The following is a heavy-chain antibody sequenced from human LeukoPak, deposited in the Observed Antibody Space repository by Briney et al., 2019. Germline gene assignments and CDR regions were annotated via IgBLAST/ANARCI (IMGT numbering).Heavy chain of an antibody. V-gene: IGHV4-31*03. J-gene: IGHJ4*02. Sequence: SETLSLTCTVSGGSISSGGYYWSRIRQHPGKGLEWIGYIYYSGSTYYNPSLKSRVTISVDTSKNQFSLKLSSVTAADTAVYYCAKAPTRGYSYGWDYFDYWGQGTLVTVSS. D-gene: IGHD5-18*01. CDR3: AKAPTRGYSYGWDYFDY. CDR2: IYYSGST. CDR1: GGSISSGGYY.